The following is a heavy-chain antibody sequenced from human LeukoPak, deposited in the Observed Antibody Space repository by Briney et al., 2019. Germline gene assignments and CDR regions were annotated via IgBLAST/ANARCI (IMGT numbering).Heavy chain of an antibody. Sequence: GGSLRLSCAASGFTFRRYWMHWVRQAPGKGLLSVSRINSDGSKTYYADSVKGRFTTSRDNVKNALHLQMNSLTAEDTAVYYCVLDLFSSFAFDIWGQGTMVTVSS. V-gene: IGHV3-74*01. D-gene: IGHD3/OR15-3a*01. J-gene: IGHJ3*02. CDR3: VLDLFSSFAFDI. CDR2: INSDGSKT. CDR1: GFTFRRYW.